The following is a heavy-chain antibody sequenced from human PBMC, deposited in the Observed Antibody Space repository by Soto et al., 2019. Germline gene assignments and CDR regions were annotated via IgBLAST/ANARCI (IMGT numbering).Heavy chain of an antibody. D-gene: IGHD4-4*01. CDR1: GFTFSSHW. CDR3: ARDDYNWARDY. Sequence: EVQLVESGGGLVQPGGSLRLSCAASGFTFSSHWMSWVRQAPGKGLEWGANIKHDGSETYYVDSVKGRFTISRDNAKNSLYLQMHSLRAEDTAVYYCARDDYNWARDYWGQGTLVTVSS. CDR2: IKHDGSET. J-gene: IGHJ4*02. V-gene: IGHV3-7*01.